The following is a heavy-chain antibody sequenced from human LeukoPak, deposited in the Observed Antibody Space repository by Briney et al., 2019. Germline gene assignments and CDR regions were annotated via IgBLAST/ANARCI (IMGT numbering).Heavy chain of an antibody. J-gene: IGHJ4*02. CDR1: GITLSNYG. D-gene: IGHD3-22*01. CDR3: AKRGVVIRVILVGFHKEAYYFDS. V-gene: IGHV3-23*01. CDR2: ISGSGGTT. Sequence: GGSLRLSCAVSGITLSNYGMSWVRQAPGKGLEWVAGISGSGGTTRYADSVKGRFTIFRDNPKNTLYLQMNSLRAEDTAVYFCAKRGVVIRVILVGFHKEAYYFDSWGQGALVTVSS.